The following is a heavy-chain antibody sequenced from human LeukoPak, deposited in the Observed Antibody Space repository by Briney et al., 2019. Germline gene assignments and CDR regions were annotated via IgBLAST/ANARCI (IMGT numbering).Heavy chain of an antibody. CDR3: ARGGVVPAAIPWFDP. V-gene: IGHV1-69*13. CDR2: IIPIFGTA. CDR1: GGTFSSYA. Sequence: SVKVSCKASGGTFSSYAISWVRQAPGQGLEWMGGIIPIFGTANYAQKFQGRVTITADESTSTAYMGLSSLRSEDTAVYYCARGGVVPAAIPWFDPWGQGTLVTVSS. J-gene: IGHJ5*02. D-gene: IGHD2-2*02.